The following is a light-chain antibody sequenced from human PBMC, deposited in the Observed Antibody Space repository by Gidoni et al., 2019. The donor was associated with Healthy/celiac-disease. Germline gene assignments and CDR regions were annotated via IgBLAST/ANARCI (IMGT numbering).Light chain of an antibody. CDR2: DDS. V-gene: IGLV3-21*02. J-gene: IGLJ3*02. CDR1: KIGSKS. Sequence: SYVLTQPTSVSVAPGQTARITCGGNKIGSKSVHWYQQKPGQATVLVVYDDSDRPSGIPERFSGSNSGNTATLTITRVEAGDEADYYCQVWDSSSDLWVFGGGTKLTVL. CDR3: QVWDSSSDLWV.